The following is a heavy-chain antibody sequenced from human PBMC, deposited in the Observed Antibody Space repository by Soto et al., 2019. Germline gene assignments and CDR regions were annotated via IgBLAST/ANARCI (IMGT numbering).Heavy chain of an antibody. Sequence: QVQLVQSGGEVKKPGASVKVSCKASGYTFTTFGITWVRQVPGQGLEWLGWISTSTGNTNYVQNLQGRLTLTTDTSTGTAYMELRSLTSDDTAVYYCARSPRVIVTAKGTLDFWGQGTLITVSS. V-gene: IGHV1-18*04. CDR2: ISTSTGNT. CDR1: GYTFTTFG. D-gene: IGHD2-21*02. CDR3: ARSPRVIVTAKGTLDF. J-gene: IGHJ4*02.